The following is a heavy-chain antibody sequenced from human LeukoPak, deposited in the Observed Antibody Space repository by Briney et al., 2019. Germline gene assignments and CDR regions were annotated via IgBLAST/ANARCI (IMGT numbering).Heavy chain of an antibody. Sequence: GGSLRLSCAVSGFTSSSYWMHWVRQAPGKGLVWVSRINSDGSSTSYADSVKGRFTISRDNAKNTLYLQMNSLRAEDTAVYYCASWEVPAVMPQDYWGQGTLVTVSS. J-gene: IGHJ4*02. V-gene: IGHV3-74*01. CDR2: INSDGSST. CDR1: GFTSSSYW. D-gene: IGHD2-2*01. CDR3: ASWEVPAVMPQDY.